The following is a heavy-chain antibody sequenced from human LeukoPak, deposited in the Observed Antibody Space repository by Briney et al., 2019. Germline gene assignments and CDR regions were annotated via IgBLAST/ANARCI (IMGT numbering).Heavy chain of an antibody. V-gene: IGHV3-7*01. CDR3: ARYTLYHGAFDI. D-gene: IGHD2-2*01. Sequence: GGSLRLSCAASGFTFSGYWMAWVRQAPGKELEWVANIKDDGSQKYYVDSVKGRFTISRDNAKNSLYLQLNSLRAEDTAVYYCARYTLYHGAFDIWGQGTMVTVSS. J-gene: IGHJ3*02. CDR2: IKDDGSQK. CDR1: GFTFSGYW.